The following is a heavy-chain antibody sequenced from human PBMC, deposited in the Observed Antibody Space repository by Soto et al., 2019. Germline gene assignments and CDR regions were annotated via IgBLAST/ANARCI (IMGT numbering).Heavy chain of an antibody. J-gene: IGHJ4*02. CDR3: VRGNGYTYGPFDN. CDR1: GFSFESYG. V-gene: IGHV3-33*01. Sequence: GGSLRLSCAASGFSFESYGMHWVRQAPGKGLEWVAAIWFDGSDRKYVDYVKGRFTISRDNSKNTVFLQMTSLSAEDTAVYYCVRGNGYTYGPFDNWGPGTLVTVSS. CDR2: IWFDGSDR. D-gene: IGHD5-18*01.